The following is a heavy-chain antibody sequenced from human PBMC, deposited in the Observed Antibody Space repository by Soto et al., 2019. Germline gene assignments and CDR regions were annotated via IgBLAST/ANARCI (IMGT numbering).Heavy chain of an antibody. CDR1: GFTFSSYE. CDR3: ATRWGGGGAFDI. D-gene: IGHD3-16*01. J-gene: IGHJ3*02. CDR2: ISSSGSTI. Sequence: EVPLVESGGGLLQPGGSLRLSCAASGFTFSSYEMNWVRQAPGKGLEWVSYISSSGSTIYYADSVKGRFSISRDNAKSSLYLQMNSVRAEDTAVYYCATRWGGGGAFDIWGQGTMVTVSS. V-gene: IGHV3-48*03.